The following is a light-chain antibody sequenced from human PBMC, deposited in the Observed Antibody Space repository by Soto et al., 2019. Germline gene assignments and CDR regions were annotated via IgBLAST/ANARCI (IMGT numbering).Light chain of an antibody. CDR2: AAS. CDR3: QQYYSYPHT. V-gene: IGKV1-8*01. J-gene: IGKJ2*01. CDR1: QGISSY. Sequence: AIRMTQSPSSFSAATGVRVTITCRARQGISSYLAWYQQKPGKAHKLLIYAASTLQSGVPSRFGGSGSGTDFTLTISCLQSEDFATYYCQQYYSYPHTFGQGTKLEIK.